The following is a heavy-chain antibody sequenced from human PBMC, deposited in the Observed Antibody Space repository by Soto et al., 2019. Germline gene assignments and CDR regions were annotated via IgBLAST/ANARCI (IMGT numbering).Heavy chain of an antibody. J-gene: IGHJ4*02. CDR1: GYTFTSYG. D-gene: IGHD3-22*01. Sequence: ASVKVSCKASGYTFTSYGISWVRQAPGQGLEWMGWISAYNGNTNYAQKLQGRVTMTTDTSTSTAYMELRSLRSDDTAVYYCAGGVPFYYDSSGLRYWGQGTLVTVSS. CDR2: ISAYNGNT. V-gene: IGHV1-18*04. CDR3: AGGVPFYYDSSGLRY.